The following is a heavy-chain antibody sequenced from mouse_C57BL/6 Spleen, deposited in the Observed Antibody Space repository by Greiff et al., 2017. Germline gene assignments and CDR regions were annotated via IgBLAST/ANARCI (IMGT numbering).Heavy chain of an antibody. D-gene: IGHD2-10*01. CDR3: TEAYSPWYFDV. CDR2: IDPETGGT. V-gene: IGHV1-15*01. CDR1: GYTFTDYE. J-gene: IGHJ1*03. Sequence: QVQLQQSGAELVRPGASVTLSCKASGYTFTDYEMHWVKQTPVHGLEWIGAIDPETGGTAYNQKFKGKAILTADKSSSTAYMELRSLTSEDSAVYYCTEAYSPWYFDVWGTGTTVTVSS.